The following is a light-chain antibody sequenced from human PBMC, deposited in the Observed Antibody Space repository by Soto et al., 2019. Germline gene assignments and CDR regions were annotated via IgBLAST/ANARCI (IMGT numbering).Light chain of an antibody. CDR1: SSDVGGYNY. CDR3: CSYAGSPYV. J-gene: IGLJ1*01. Sequence: QLVLTQPRSVSGSPGQSVTISCTGTSSDVGGYNYVSWYQQHPGKAPKVMIYDVSKRPSGVPDRFSGSKSGNTASLTISGLQAEDEADYYCCSYAGSPYVFGTGTKVTVL. CDR2: DVS. V-gene: IGLV2-11*01.